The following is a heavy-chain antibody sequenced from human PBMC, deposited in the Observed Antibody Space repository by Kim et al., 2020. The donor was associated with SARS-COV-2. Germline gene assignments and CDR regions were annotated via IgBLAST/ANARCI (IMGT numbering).Heavy chain of an antibody. D-gene: IGHD6-13*01. V-gene: IGHV3-64D*09. CDR3: VKDRVKYSSSWYLDY. J-gene: IGHJ4*02. Sequence: DSVKGRFTISRDNSKNTLYLQMSSLRAEDTAVYYCVKDRVKYSSSWYLDYWGQGTLVTVSS.